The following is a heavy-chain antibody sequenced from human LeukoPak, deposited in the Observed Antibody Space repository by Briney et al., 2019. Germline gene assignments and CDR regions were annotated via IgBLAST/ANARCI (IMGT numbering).Heavy chain of an antibody. CDR3: AKRKRDGLQSPNWFDP. D-gene: IGHD4-11*01. Sequence: KTGGSLRLSCAASGFTSSKAWMSWVRQAPGKRLEWVGRIKSESDGGTTDYAAPVKGRFTISRDDSRYMLYLQMIGLRTEDTAVYYCAKRKRDGLQSPNWFDPWGQGTLVIVSS. J-gene: IGHJ5*02. CDR1: GFTSSKAW. CDR2: IKSESDGGTT. V-gene: IGHV3-15*01.